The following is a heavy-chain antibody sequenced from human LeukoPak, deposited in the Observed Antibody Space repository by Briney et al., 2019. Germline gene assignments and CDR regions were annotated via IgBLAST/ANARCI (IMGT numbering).Heavy chain of an antibody. CDR3: ARGLGLAAAGTGDAFDI. D-gene: IGHD6-13*01. J-gene: IGHJ3*02. CDR1: GYTFTSYD. V-gene: IGHV1-8*01. Sequence: ASVKVSCKASGYTFTSYDINWVRQATGQGLEWMGWMNPNSGNTGYAQKFQGRVTMTRNTSISTAYMELSSLRSEDTAVYYCARGLGLAAAGTGDAFDIWGQGTMVTVSS. CDR2: MNPNSGNT.